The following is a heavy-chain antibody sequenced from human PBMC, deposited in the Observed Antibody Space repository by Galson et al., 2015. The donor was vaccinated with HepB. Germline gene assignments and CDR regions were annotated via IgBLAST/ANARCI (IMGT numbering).Heavy chain of an antibody. J-gene: IGHJ4*02. D-gene: IGHD3-16*01. Sequence: SLRLSCAASGFTFSSYGMHWVRQAPGKGLEWVAVISYDGSNKYYADSVKGRFTISRDNSKNTLYLQMNSLRAEDTAVYYCASWGDSTYYFDYWGQGTLVTVSS. CDR3: ASWGDSTYYFDY. CDR1: GFTFSSYG. V-gene: IGHV3-30*03. CDR2: ISYDGSNK.